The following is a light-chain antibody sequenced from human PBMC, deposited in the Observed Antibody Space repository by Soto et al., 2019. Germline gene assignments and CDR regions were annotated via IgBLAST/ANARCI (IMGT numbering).Light chain of an antibody. CDR2: DVS. J-gene: IGLJ2*01. V-gene: IGLV2-23*02. CDR1: SSDVGSYNL. CDR3: CSYAGSSTVV. Sequence: QSALTQPASVSGSPGQSITISCTGTSSDVGSYNLVSWYQHHPGKAPKLMVYDVSKRPSGVSNRFSGSKSGSTAFLTISGLQADDEADYYCCSYAGSSTVVFGGGTKVTVL.